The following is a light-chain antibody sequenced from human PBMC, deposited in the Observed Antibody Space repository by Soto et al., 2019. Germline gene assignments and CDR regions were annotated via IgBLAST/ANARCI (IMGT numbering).Light chain of an antibody. CDR1: RSVSDTL. CDR3: QQYNSWPLT. Sequence: EIVLTQSPGTLSLSPGERATLSCRADRSVSDTLLTWFQQKPGQAPRLLIFGTSNRAPGIPDRFSGSGSGTDFTLTISRLEPDDFAVYYCQQYNSWPLTFGGGTKVEIK. CDR2: GTS. J-gene: IGKJ4*01. V-gene: IGKV3-20*01.